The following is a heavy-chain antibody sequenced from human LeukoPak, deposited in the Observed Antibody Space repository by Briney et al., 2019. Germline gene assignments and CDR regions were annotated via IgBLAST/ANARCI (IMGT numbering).Heavy chain of an antibody. CDR2: ISYDGSNK. J-gene: IGHJ4*02. CDR1: GFTFSSYG. CDR3: ETGGNSFFDY. V-gene: IGHV3-30*03. D-gene: IGHD2-21*02. Sequence: QPGGSLRLSCAASGFTFSSYGMHWVRQAPGKGLEWVAVISYDGSNKYYADSVKGRFTISRDNSKSTLYLQMSSLRAEDTAVYYCETGGNSFFDYWGQGTLATVSS.